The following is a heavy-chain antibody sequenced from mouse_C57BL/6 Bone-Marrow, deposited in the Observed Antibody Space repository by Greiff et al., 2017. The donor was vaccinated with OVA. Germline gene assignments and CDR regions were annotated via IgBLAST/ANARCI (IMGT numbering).Heavy chain of an antibody. D-gene: IGHD1-1*01. CDR2: IDPSDSYT. CDR3: ARPHYYGSSPLRY. V-gene: IGHV1-69*01. J-gene: IGHJ2*01. CDR1: GYTFTSYW. Sequence: QVQLQQPGAELVMPGASVKLSCKASGYTFTSYWMHWVKQRPGQGLEWIGEIDPSDSYTNYNQKFKGKSTLTVDKSSSTAYMQLSSLTSEDSAVYYCARPHYYGSSPLRYWGQGTTLTVSS.